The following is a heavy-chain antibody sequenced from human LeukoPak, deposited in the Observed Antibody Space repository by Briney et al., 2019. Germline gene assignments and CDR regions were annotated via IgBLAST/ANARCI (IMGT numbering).Heavy chain of an antibody. V-gene: IGHV3-21*01. CDR1: GFTFSSYS. D-gene: IGHD3-16*01. CDR3: AREGSGGGDYYYYYGMDV. CDR2: ISSSSSYI. J-gene: IGHJ6*02. Sequence: GGSLRLSCAASGFTFSSYSMNWVRQAPGKGLEWVSSISSSSSYIYYADSVKGRFTISRDNAKNSLYLKMNSLRAEDTAVYYGAREGSGGGDYYYYYGMDVWGQGTTVTVSS.